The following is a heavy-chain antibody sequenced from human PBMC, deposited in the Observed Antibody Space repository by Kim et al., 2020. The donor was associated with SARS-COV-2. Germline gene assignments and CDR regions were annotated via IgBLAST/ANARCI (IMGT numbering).Heavy chain of an antibody. CDR2: INSDGSTT. CDR3: ARKTTTLEVYGMDV. Sequence: GGSLRLSCAASEFTFSSYWMHWVRQAPGKGPVWVSRINSDGSTTSYADSVQGRFTISRDNAKNTLYLQMNSLRAEDTAVYYCARKTTTLEVYGMDVWGQGTTVTVSS. V-gene: IGHV3-74*01. D-gene: IGHD1-7*01. J-gene: IGHJ6*02. CDR1: EFTFSSYW.